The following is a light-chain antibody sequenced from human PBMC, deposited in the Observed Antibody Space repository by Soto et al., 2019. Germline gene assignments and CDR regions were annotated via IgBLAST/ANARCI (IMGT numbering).Light chain of an antibody. Sequence: QSVLTQPPSASGTPGQRVTISCSGSRSNIGSYSVYWYQQVPGTAPKLLISRNDQRPSGVPDRFSGSKSGTSVSLAISGLRSEDEADYYCAAWDHSLGVVFGGGTKVTVL. V-gene: IGLV1-47*01. CDR3: AAWDHSLGVV. CDR1: RSNIGSYS. CDR2: RND. J-gene: IGLJ2*01.